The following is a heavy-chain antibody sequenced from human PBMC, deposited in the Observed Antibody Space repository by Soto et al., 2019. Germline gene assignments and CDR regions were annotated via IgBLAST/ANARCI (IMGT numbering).Heavy chain of an antibody. Sequence: PSETLSLTCTVSGGSISSSSYYWGWIRQPPGKGLEWIGSIYYSGSTYYNPSLKSRVTISVDTSKNQFSLKLSSVTAADTAVYYCARHVDGMDVWGQGTTVTVSS. CDR1: GGSISSSSYY. CDR3: ARHVDGMDV. D-gene: IGHD2-15*01. V-gene: IGHV4-39*01. J-gene: IGHJ6*02. CDR2: IYYSGST.